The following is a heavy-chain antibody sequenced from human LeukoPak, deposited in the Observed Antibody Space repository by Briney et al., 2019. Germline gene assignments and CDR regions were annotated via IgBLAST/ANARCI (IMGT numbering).Heavy chain of an antibody. J-gene: IGHJ4*02. D-gene: IGHD2-21*02. CDR2: IIPILGIA. Sequence: ASVKVSCKASGGTFSSYAISWVRQAPGQGLEWMGRIIPILGIANYAQKFQGRVTITADKSTSTAYMELSSLRSEDTAVYYCARDCGGDCYSPYWGQGTLVTVSS. V-gene: IGHV1-69*04. CDR1: GGTFSSYA. CDR3: ARDCGGDCYSPY.